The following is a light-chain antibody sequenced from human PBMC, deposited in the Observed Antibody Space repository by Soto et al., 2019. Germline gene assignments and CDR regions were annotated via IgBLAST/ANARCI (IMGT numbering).Light chain of an antibody. CDR3: HQYGSSPTT. CDR2: AAS. J-gene: IGKJ4*01. V-gene: IGKV3-20*01. Sequence: EIVLTQSPGTLSLSPGERDTISCRASQSVSSSYLAWYQHKPGQAPRLLIYAASSRATGIPDRFSGSASGTDLTLTISRPDAEDFAVYYCHQYGSSPTTFGGGTKVEIK. CDR1: QSVSSSY.